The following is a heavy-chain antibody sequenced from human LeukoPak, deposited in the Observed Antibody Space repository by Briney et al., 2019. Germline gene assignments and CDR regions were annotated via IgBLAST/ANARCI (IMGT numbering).Heavy chain of an antibody. J-gene: IGHJ4*02. V-gene: IGHV1-69*04. Sequence: SVKVSRKASGGTFSSYAISWVRQAPGQGLEWMGRIIPILGIANYAQKFQGRVTITADKSTSTTYMELSSLRSEDTAVYYCAMIAAAGTGVDYWGQGTLVTVSS. CDR1: GGTFSSYA. D-gene: IGHD6-13*01. CDR2: IIPILGIA. CDR3: AMIAAAGTGVDY.